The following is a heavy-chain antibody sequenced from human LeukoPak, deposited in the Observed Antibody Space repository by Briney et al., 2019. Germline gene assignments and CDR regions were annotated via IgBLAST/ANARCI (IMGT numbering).Heavy chain of an antibody. CDR3: ARGNIVGASLFDY. D-gene: IGHD1-26*01. Sequence: PGGSLRLSCAAPGFTFSSYSMNSVRQAPGKGLEWVSYISSSSSTIYYADSVKGRFTISRDNAKNSLYLQMNSLRAEDTAVYYCARGNIVGASLFDYWGQGTLVTVSS. CDR1: GFTFSSYS. CDR2: ISSSSSTI. V-gene: IGHV3-48*01. J-gene: IGHJ4*02.